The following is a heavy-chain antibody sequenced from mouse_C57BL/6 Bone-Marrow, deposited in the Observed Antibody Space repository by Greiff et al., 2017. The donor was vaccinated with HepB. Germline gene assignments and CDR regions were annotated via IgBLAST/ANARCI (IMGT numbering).Heavy chain of an antibody. D-gene: IGHD1-1*01. Sequence: VHVKQSVAELVRPGASVKLSCTASGFNIKNTYMHWVKQRPEQGLEWIGRIDPANGNTKYAPKFQGKATITADTSSNPAYLQLSSLTSEDTAIYYCARSLILLRYFDYWGQGTTLTVSS. CDR2: IDPANGNT. V-gene: IGHV14-3*01. CDR3: ARSLILLRYFDY. CDR1: GFNIKNTY. J-gene: IGHJ2*01.